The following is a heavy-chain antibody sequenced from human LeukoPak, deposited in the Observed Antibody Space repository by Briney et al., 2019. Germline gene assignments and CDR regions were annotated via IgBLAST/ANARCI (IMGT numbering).Heavy chain of an antibody. J-gene: IGHJ4*02. V-gene: IGHV3-30*18. CDR1: GFTFSDYG. CDR2: ISYDGSNK. D-gene: IGHD4-17*01. Sequence: GGSLRLSCAASGFTFSDYGLHWVRQAPGKGLEWVAVISYDGSNKYYADSVKGRFTISRDNSKNTLYLQMDSLRPEDTAMYYCAKLCGDYDYWGQGTLVTVSS. CDR3: AKLCGDYDY.